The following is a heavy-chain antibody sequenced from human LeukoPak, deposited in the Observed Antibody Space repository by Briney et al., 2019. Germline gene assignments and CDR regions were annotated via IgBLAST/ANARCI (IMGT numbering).Heavy chain of an antibody. CDR3: ARDRRFLEWLPLYYFDY. V-gene: IGHV3-7*01. J-gene: IGHJ4*02. CDR2: IKQDGSEK. Sequence: GGSLRLSCAASGFTFSSYWMSWVRQAPGKGLEWVANIKQDGSEKYYVDSVKGRFTISRDNAKTSLYLQMNSLRAEDTAVYYCARDRRFLEWLPLYYFDYWGQGTLVTVSS. D-gene: IGHD3-3*01. CDR1: GFTFSSYW.